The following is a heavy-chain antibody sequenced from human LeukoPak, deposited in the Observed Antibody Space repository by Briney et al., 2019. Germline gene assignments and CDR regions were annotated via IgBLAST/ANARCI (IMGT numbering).Heavy chain of an antibody. CDR1: GFTFSNAW. Sequence: GGSLRLSCAASGFTFSNAWMSWVRQAPGKGLEWVGRIKSRTDDGTTDFAAPVKGRFTISRDESKNTLYLQMNSLKTEDTAVYYCTTDLKDYYHSSVYLGTGFDYWGQGTLVTVSS. V-gene: IGHV3-15*01. D-gene: IGHD3-22*01. CDR3: TTDLKDYYHSSVYLGTGFDY. CDR2: IKSRTDDGTT. J-gene: IGHJ4*02.